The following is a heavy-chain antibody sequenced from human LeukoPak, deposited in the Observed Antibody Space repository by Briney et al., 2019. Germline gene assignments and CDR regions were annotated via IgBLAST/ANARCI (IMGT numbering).Heavy chain of an antibody. CDR2: INSGGST. V-gene: IGHV3-53*01. Sequence: GGSLRLSCAASGFTVSSNYMSWVRQPPGKGLEWVSVINSGGSTNYADSVKGRFTISRDNAKNSLYLQMNSLRDEDTAVYYCARANYGSGSYRALDYWGQGTLVTVSS. CDR3: ARANYGSGSYRALDY. D-gene: IGHD3-10*01. J-gene: IGHJ4*02. CDR1: GFTVSSNY.